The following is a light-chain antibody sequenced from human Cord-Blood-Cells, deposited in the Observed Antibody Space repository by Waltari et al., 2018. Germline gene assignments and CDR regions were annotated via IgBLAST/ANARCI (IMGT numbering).Light chain of an antibody. CDR3: QQRSNWPPLFT. CDR1: QRFSSY. Sequence: EIVLTQSPATLSLSPGERATPSCRASQRFSSYLAWYQQKPGQAPRPLIYDASNRATCIPARFSGSGSGTDFTLTISSLEPEDFAVYYCQQRSNWPPLFTFGPGTKVDIK. V-gene: IGKV3-11*01. J-gene: IGKJ3*01. CDR2: DAS.